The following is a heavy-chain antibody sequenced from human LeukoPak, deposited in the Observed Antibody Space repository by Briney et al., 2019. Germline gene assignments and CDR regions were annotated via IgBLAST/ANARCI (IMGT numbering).Heavy chain of an antibody. CDR3: ARGRKYSLYYCMDV. V-gene: IGHV4-34*01. J-gene: IGHJ6*03. CDR1: GGSFSGYY. Sequence: SETLSLTCAVYGGSFSGYYWSWIRQPPGKGLEWIGEINHSGSTNYNPSLKSRVTISVDTSKNQFSLKLSSVTAADTAVYYCARGRKYSLYYCMDVWGKGTTVTVSS. CDR2: INHSGST. D-gene: IGHD2/OR15-2a*01.